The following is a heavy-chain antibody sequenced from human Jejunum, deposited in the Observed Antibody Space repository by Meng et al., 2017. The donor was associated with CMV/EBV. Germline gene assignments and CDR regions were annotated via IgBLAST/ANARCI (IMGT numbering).Heavy chain of an antibody. D-gene: IGHD1-26*01. CDR1: EFGVSRNN. Sequence: SCAASEFGVSRNNMTWVRQAPRKGLEWVSAIYSGNTTYYADSVEDRFTIARDKSKNTLYRQMNSLRAEDTAVYYCAKKYSGSFDYWGQGTLVTVSS. CDR3: AKKYSGSFDY. V-gene: IGHV3-53*01. J-gene: IGHJ4*02. CDR2: IYSGNTT.